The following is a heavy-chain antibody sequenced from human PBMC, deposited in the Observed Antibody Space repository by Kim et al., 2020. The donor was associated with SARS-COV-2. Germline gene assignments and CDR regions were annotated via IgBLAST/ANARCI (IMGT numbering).Heavy chain of an antibody. CDR3: TSQITGTSFEY. V-gene: IGHV1-2*02. J-gene: IGHJ4*02. D-gene: IGHD1-1*01. CDR2: IHPKSGDT. Sequence: ASVKVSCKASGYAFTDYHLHWVRQAPGKGLEWMGWIHPKSGDTNYARKFQGRVTMTRDTPISTVYMELTSLRSDDTAVFYCTSQITGTSFEYWGQGTLVTVS. CDR1: GYAFTDYH.